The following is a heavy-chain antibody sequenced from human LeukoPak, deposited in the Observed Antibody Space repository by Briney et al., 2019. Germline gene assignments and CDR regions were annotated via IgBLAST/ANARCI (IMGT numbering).Heavy chain of an antibody. CDR3: ATGWIYYDILTVYYPNDAFDI. D-gene: IGHD3-9*01. Sequence: GGSLRLSCAASGFTFSSYEMNWVRQAPGKGLEWVSYISSTGSTIYYADSVKGRFTISRDNAKNSLYLQMNSLRAEDTAVYYCATGWIYYDILTVYYPNDAFDIWGQGTMVTVSS. CDR2: ISSTGSTI. V-gene: IGHV3-48*03. J-gene: IGHJ3*02. CDR1: GFTFSSYE.